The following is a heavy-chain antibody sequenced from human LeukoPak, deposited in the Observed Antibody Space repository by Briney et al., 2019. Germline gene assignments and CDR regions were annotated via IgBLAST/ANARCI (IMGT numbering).Heavy chain of an antibody. V-gene: IGHV4-31*03. D-gene: IGHD3-10*01. CDR2: IYYSGST. CDR3: ARDSYGSGSYYNGVPLDV. CDR1: GGSISSGGYY. Sequence: SQTLSLTCTVSGGSISSGGYYWSWIRQHPGKGLEWIGYIYYSGSTYYNPSLRSRVTISVDTSKNQFSLKLSSVTAADTAVYYCARDSYGSGSYYNGVPLDVWGQGTTVTVSS. J-gene: IGHJ6*02.